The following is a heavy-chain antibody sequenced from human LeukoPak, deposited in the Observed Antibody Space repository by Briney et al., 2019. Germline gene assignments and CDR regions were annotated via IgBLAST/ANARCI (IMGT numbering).Heavy chain of an antibody. Sequence: GGSLRLSCAASGFTVSSNYMSWVRQAPGKGLEWVSVIYSGGSTYYADSVKGRFTISRDNSKNTLYLQMNSLRAEDTAVYYCARTVVSPYYYYYYGIDVWGQGTTVTVSS. CDR2: IYSGGST. V-gene: IGHV3-66*01. D-gene: IGHD2-15*01. J-gene: IGHJ6*02. CDR3: ARTVVSPYYYYYYGIDV. CDR1: GFTVSSNY.